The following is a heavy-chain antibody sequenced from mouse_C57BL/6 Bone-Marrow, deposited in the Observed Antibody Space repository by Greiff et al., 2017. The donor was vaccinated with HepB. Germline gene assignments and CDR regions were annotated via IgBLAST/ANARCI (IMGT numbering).Heavy chain of an antibody. D-gene: IGHD1-1*01. CDR2: IHPNSGST. CDR1: GYTFTSYW. V-gene: IGHV1-64*01. CDR3: ARERIYYYGSSYFDY. Sequence: QVQLQQPGAELVKPGASVKLSCKASGYTFTSYWMHWVKQRPGQGLEWIGMIHPNSGSTNYNEKFKSKATLTVDKSSSTAYMQLSSLTSEDSAVYYCARERIYYYGSSYFDYWGQGTTLTVSS. J-gene: IGHJ2*01.